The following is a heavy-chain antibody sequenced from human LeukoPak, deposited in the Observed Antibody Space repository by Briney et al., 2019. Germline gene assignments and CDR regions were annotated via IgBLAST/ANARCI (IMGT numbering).Heavy chain of an antibody. CDR2: IKQDGSEK. V-gene: IGHV3-7*01. J-gene: IGHJ3*02. CDR3: VGPNGAFDI. CDR1: GFTFSSYW. Sequence: PGGSLRLSCAASGFTFSSYWMSWVRQAPGKGLEWVANIKQDGSEKYYVDSVKGRFTISRDNARNSLYLQMNSLRAEDTAVYYCVGPNGAFDIWGQGTMVTVSS.